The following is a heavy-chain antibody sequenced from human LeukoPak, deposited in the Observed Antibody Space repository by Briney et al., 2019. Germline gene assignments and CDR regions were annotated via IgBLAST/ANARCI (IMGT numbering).Heavy chain of an antibody. V-gene: IGHV1-2*02. D-gene: IGHD2-15*01. CDR1: GYTFTGYY. CDR2: INPNSGGT. CDR3: EREGIVVVVAAFDF. J-gene: IGHJ4*02. Sequence: ASVKVSCKASGYTFTGYYMHWVRQAPGQGLEWMGWINPNSGGTKYAQQFQGRVNMTRDTSISTAYMELSRVRCDDTGVFLCEREGIVVVVAAFDFWGQGTLVTVSS.